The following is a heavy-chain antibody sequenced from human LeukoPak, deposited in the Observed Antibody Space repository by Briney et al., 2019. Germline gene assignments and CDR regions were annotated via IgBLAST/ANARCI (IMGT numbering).Heavy chain of an antibody. V-gene: IGHV3-11*04. J-gene: IGHJ3*02. D-gene: IGHD5-24*01. CDR2: ISSSGSTI. Sequence: GGSLRFSCAASGFTFSDYYMSWIRQAPGKGLEWVSYISSSGSTIYYADSVKGRFTISRDNAKNSLYLQMNSLRAEDTAVYYCARDKRWLQRGAFDIWGQGTMVTVSS. CDR1: GFTFSDYY. CDR3: ARDKRWLQRGAFDI.